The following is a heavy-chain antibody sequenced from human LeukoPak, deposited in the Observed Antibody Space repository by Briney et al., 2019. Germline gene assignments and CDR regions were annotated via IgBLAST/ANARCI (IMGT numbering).Heavy chain of an antibody. Sequence: GGSLRLSCAASGFTFSSYAMSWVRQAPGKGLEWVSAISGSGGSTYYADSVKGRFTISRDNSKNTLYLKMNSLRAEDTAVYYCAKWGGSGSYSLFDYWGQGTLVTVSS. D-gene: IGHD3-10*01. CDR2: ISGSGGST. CDR1: GFTFSSYA. CDR3: AKWGGSGSYSLFDY. V-gene: IGHV3-23*01. J-gene: IGHJ4*02.